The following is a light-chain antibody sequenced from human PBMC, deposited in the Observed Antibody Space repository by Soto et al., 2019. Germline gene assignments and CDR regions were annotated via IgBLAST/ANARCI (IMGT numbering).Light chain of an antibody. J-gene: IGLJ2*01. CDR3: SSYAGSDSLV. CDR1: SSDVGGYDS. V-gene: IGLV2-8*01. Sequence: QSALTQPPSASGSPGQSVTISCTGTSSDVGGYDSVSWFQQHPDKAPKLMIYEVSKRPSGVPDRFSGSKSGNTASLTVSGLKAEDKADYYCSSYAGSDSLVFGGGTKVTVL. CDR2: EVS.